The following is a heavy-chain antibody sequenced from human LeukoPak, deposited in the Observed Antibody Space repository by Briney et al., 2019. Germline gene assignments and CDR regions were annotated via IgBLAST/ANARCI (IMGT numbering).Heavy chain of an antibody. CDR2: ISGSGGST. CDR3: ARDYWVFDY. CDR1: EFTFSSYA. V-gene: IGHV3-23*01. Sequence: PGGSLRLSCAASEFTFSSYAMSWVRQAPGKGLEWVSSISGSGGSTYYADSVKGRFTISRDNSKNTLYLQMNNLRAEDTAVYYCARDYWVFDYWGQGTLVTVSS. D-gene: IGHD2-8*02. J-gene: IGHJ4*02.